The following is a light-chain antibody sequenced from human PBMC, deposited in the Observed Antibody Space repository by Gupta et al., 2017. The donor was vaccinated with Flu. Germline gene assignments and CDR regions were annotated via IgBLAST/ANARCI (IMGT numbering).Light chain of an antibody. CDR2: EDR. CDR3: YSTDTNANHRV. J-gene: IGLJ3*02. V-gene: IGLV3-10*01. Sequence: SYELTQPPSVSVSPGPTVRITCSGDALPKKHAYWYQQKSRQAPVPLIYEDRKRRCGIPETVSGASSGTMATLTISVAQVEDEADYYCYSTDTNANHRVFGGGTNLT. CDR1: ALPKKH.